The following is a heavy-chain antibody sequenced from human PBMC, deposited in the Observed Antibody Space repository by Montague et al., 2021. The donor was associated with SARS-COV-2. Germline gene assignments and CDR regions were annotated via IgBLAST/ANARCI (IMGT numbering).Heavy chain of an antibody. Sequence: SETLSLTCTVSGGSIKSSSYYWGWIRQPPGKGLEWIGSIFYSGTTYFHPYLRSRVTISLDTSKNQFSLKLSSVTAADTAVYYCVYGGDYWGQGTLVTVSS. D-gene: IGHD4-23*01. CDR1: GGSIKSSSYY. V-gene: IGHV4-39*07. CDR3: VYGGDY. CDR2: IFYSGTT. J-gene: IGHJ4*02.